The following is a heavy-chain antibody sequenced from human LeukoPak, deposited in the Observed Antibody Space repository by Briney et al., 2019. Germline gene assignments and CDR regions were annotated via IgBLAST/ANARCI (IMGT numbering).Heavy chain of an antibody. D-gene: IGHD2-2*01. V-gene: IGHV4-59*08. CDR3: ARQGPRQPRYWYFDL. J-gene: IGHJ2*01. Sequence: SETLSLTCTVSGGSISSYYWSWIRQPPGKGLEWIGYIYYSGSTNYNPSLKSRVTISVDTSKNQFSLKLSSVTAADTAVYYCARQGPRQPRYWYFDLWGRGTLVTVSS. CDR1: GGSISSYY. CDR2: IYYSGST.